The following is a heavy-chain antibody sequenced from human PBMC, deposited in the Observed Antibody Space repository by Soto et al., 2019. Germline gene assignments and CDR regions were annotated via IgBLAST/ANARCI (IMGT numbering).Heavy chain of an antibody. D-gene: IGHD4-4*01. CDR1: GDNFIDYW. CDR2: IDPTDSYR. Sequence: LKISGEGFGDNFIDYWITWVRQTPGKGLEWMGRIDPTDSYRTYSPSFRGHVTISVDKSITTAYLQWNRLEASDTAVYYCACHRLRTRNHARDVCCQGPSVTVSS. CDR3: ACHRLRTRNHARDV. J-gene: IGHJ6*02. V-gene: IGHV5-10-1*01.